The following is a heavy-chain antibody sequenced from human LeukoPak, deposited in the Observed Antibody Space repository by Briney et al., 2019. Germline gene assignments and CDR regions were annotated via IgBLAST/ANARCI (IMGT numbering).Heavy chain of an antibody. V-gene: IGHV4-4*07. D-gene: IGHD1-26*01. CDR3: ARTSATGATYFDY. CDR1: GGSISGYY. J-gene: IGHJ4*02. CDR2: IYPSGTT. Sequence: SETLSLTCTISGGSISGYYWSWIGQPAGKGLEGIGRIYPSGTTHYNPSLKSRVTISSDSSKSQFSLNLNSVTAADTAVYFCARTSATGATYFDYWGQGTLVTVSS.